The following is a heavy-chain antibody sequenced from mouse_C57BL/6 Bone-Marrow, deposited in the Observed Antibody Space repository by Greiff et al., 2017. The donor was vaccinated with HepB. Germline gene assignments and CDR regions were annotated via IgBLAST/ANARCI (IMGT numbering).Heavy chain of an antibody. V-gene: IGHV5-6*02. J-gene: IGHJ3*01. CDR1: GFTFSSYG. Sequence: EVKLEESGGDLVKPGGSLKLSCAASGFTFSSYGMSWVRQTPDKRLEWVATISSGGSYTYYPDSVKGRFTISRDNAKNTLYLQMSSLKSEDTAMYYCARHDYYGSRGAYWGQGTLVTVSA. CDR3: ARHDYYGSRGAY. D-gene: IGHD1-1*01. CDR2: ISSGGSYT.